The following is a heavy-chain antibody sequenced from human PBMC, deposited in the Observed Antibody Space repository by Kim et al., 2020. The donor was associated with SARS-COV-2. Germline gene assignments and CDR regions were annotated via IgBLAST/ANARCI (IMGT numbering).Heavy chain of an antibody. CDR1: GGSISTYY. D-gene: IGHD1-26*01. J-gene: IGHJ6*01. CDR3: AIVRPLYSGSYYYGMDV. V-gene: IGHV4-59*01. CDR2: IYYSGST. Sequence: SETLSLTCTVSGGSISTYYWSWIRQPPGKGLEWIGYIYYSGSTNFNPSLKSRVTISVDTSNNQFSLKLSSVTAADTAVYYCAIVRPLYSGSYYYGMDVWG.